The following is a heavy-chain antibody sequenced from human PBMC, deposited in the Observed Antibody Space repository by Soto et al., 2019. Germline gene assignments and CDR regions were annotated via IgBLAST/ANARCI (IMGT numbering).Heavy chain of an antibody. V-gene: IGHV3-23*01. D-gene: IGHD3-10*01. Sequence: EVQLLESGGDLVQPGGSLRLSCPASGFTFSTYAMSWVRQTAWKGLEWVSAISGSGGTTYYADSVKGRVTVSRDNSKNTVYSQMNSRRVENTAGDYFAKSFAESGSYGVGYDNWGQGTLVTVTS. J-gene: IGHJ4*02. CDR2: ISGSGGTT. CDR3: AKSFAESGSYGVGYDN. CDR1: GFTFSTYA.